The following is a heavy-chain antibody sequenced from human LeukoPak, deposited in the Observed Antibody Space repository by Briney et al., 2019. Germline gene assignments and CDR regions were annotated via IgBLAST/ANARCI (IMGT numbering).Heavy chain of an antibody. CDR3: ARANMVRGVGLFFDRNWFDP. CDR2: INPNSGGT. J-gene: IGHJ5*02. Sequence: ASVKVSCKASGYTFTGYYMHWVRQAPGQGLEWMGWINPNSGGTNYAQKFQGRVTMTRDTSVSTAYMELSGLRSDDTAVYYCARANMVRGVGLFFDRNWFDPWGQGTLVTVSS. D-gene: IGHD3-10*01. V-gene: IGHV1-2*02. CDR1: GYTFTGYY.